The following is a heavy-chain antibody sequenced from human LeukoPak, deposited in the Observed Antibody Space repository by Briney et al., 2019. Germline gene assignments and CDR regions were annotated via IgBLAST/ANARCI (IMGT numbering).Heavy chain of an antibody. CDR2: MNPNSGNT. D-gene: IGHD6-13*01. J-gene: IGHJ3*02. Sequence: ASVKASCKASGYTFTSYDINWVRQATGQGLEWMGWMNPNSGNTGYAQKFQGRVTMTRNTSISTAYMELSSLRSEDTAVYYCARVPSWYRSFDIWGQGTMVTVSS. CDR1: GYTFTSYD. V-gene: IGHV1-8*01. CDR3: ARVPSWYRSFDI.